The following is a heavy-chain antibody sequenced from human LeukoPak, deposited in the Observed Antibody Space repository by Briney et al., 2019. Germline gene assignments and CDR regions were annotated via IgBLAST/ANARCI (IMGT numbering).Heavy chain of an antibody. V-gene: IGHV3-23*01. J-gene: IGHJ6*03. CDR1: GFTFSSYA. CDR2: ISGSGGST. CDR3: AKYPTSYSSSSNYYYYYYMDV. Sequence: GGSLRLSXAASGFTFSSYAMSWVRQAPGKGLEWVSAISGSGGSTYYADSVKGRFTISRDNSKNTLYLQMNSLRAEDTAVYYCAKYPTSYSSSSNYYYYYYMDVWGKGTTVTVSS. D-gene: IGHD6-6*01.